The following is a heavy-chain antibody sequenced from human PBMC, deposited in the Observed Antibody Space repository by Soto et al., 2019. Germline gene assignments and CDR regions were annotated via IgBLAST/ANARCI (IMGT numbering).Heavy chain of an antibody. CDR3: ARQLQYAYDS. D-gene: IGHD3-16*01. J-gene: IGHJ5*02. CDR2: VFHTGST. V-gene: IGHV4-38-2*01. Sequence: SETLSLTCSISGDSISGDYYLGWIRQPPGKGLEWIGVVFHTGSTHYSPSLKSRVSISLDTSKKLFSLRLTSVTAADAAVYYCARQLQYAYDSWGPGILVTVSS. CDR1: GDSISGDYY.